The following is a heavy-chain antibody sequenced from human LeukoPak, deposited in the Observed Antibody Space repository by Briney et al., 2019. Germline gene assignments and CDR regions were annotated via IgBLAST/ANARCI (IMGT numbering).Heavy chain of an antibody. CDR2: ISWNSGSI. CDR3: AKVGKGGDYYFDC. V-gene: IGHV3-9*01. CDR1: GFTFDDYA. J-gene: IGHJ4*02. Sequence: TGGSLRLSCAASGFTFDDYAMHWVRQAPGKGLEWVSGISWNSGSIGYADSVKGRFTISRDNAKNSLYLQMNSLRAEDTALYYCAKVGKGGDYYFDCWGQGTLVTVSS. D-gene: IGHD4-17*01.